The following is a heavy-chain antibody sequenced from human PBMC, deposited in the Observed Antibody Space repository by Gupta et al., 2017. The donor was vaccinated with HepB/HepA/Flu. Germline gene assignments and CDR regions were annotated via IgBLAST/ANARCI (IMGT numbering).Heavy chain of an antibody. CDR3: ARNLPKTGTFDY. Sequence: GASVKVSCKASGYTFTSYSINWVRQASGQGLEWMGWMDSDTANTGYPQKFQGRVTLSRSTSISTAYLELTSLTSEDTAVDYCARNLPKTGTFDYWGQGTLGTGSS. CDR1: GYTFTSYS. CDR2: MDSDTANT. V-gene: IGHV1-8*01. D-gene: IGHD1-7*01. J-gene: IGHJ4*02.